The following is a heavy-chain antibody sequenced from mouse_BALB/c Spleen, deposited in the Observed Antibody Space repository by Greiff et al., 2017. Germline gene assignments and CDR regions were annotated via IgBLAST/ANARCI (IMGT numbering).Heavy chain of an antibody. CDR3: ARDDYPAMDY. CDR1: GFSLTSYG. J-gene: IGHJ4*01. D-gene: IGHD2-4*01. CDR2: IWAGGST. V-gene: IGHV2-9*02. Sequence: VKLMESGPGLVAPSQSLSITCTVSGFSLTSYGVHWVRQPPGKGLEWLGVIWAGGSTNYNSALMSRLSISKDNSKSQVFLKMNSLQTDDTAMYYCARDDYPAMDYWGQGTSVTVSS.